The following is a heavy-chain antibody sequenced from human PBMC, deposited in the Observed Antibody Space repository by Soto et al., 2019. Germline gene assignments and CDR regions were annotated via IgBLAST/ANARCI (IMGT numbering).Heavy chain of an antibody. CDR3: ARVASKAYYYDSTDNWFDP. CDR2: IIPIFGTA. V-gene: IGHV1-69*13. D-gene: IGHD3-22*01. Sequence: GASVKVSCKASGGTFSSYAISWVRQAPGQGLEWMGGIIPIFGTANYAQKFQGRVTITADESTSTAYMELSSLRSEDTAVYYCARVASKAYYYDSTDNWFDPWGQGTLVTVSS. J-gene: IGHJ5*02. CDR1: GGTFSSYA.